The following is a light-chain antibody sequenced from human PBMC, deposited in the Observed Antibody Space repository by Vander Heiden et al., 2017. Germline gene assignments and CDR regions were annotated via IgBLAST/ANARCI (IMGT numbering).Light chain of an antibody. V-gene: IGKV2-28*01. Sequence: DIVMTQSPLSLPVTPGEPASISCRSSQSLLHSNGYNYLDWYLQKPGQSPQLLIYLGSNRASGVPDRSSGSGSGTDFTLKISRVEAEDVGVYYCMQALQTPPENTFGQGTKLEIK. J-gene: IGKJ2*01. CDR2: LGS. CDR1: QSLLHSNGYNY. CDR3: MQALQTPPENT.